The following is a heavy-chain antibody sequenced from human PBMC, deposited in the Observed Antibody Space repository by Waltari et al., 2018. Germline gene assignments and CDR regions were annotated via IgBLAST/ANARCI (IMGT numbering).Heavy chain of an antibody. J-gene: IGHJ4*02. D-gene: IGHD1-26*01. CDR3: ASLYCSSGSCYVDD. CDR2: IYSGGTT. Sequence: DVQLVESGGGLVLPGGALRLSCAVSGFSLGYNYMSWVRQAPGKGLEWVSIIYSGGTTYYADSVKGRFTISKDNSKNTLYLQMNSLRTDDTAVYFCASLYCSSGSCYVDDWGQGTLVSVSS. V-gene: IGHV3-53*04. CDR1: GFSLGYNY.